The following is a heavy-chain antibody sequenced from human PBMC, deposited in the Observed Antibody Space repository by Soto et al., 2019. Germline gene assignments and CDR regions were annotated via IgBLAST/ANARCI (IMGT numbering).Heavy chain of an antibody. J-gene: IGHJ4*02. CDR1: GFTVSAYT. CDR2: ISSDGSHK. D-gene: IGHD1-26*01. V-gene: IGHV3-30-3*01. Sequence: QVQLVESGGGVVQPGRSLRLSCAASGFTVSAYTMHWVRQAPGKGLEWVAVISSDGSHKYYADSLKGRFTISRDNSTNTLYLQMNSLRAEVTAVYYCARWEQPLFDYWGQGTLVTVSS. CDR3: ARWEQPLFDY.